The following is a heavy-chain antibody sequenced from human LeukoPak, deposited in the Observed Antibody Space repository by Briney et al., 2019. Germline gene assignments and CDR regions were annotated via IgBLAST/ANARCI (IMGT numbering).Heavy chain of an antibody. J-gene: IGHJ6*02. CDR3: CGDKSSSHLLGYYGMDV. Sequence: GGSLRLSCAASGFTFDDYAMHWVRQAPGKGLEWVSGISWNSGSIGYADSVKGRFTISRDNAKNSLYLQMNSLRAEDTALYYCCGDKSSSHLLGYYGMDVWGQGTTVTVSS. CDR2: ISWNSGSI. CDR1: GFTFDDYA. V-gene: IGHV3-9*01. D-gene: IGHD6-13*01.